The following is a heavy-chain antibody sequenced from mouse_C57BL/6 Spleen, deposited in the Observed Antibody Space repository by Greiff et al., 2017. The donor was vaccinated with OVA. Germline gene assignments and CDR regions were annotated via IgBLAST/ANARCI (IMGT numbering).Heavy chain of an antibody. J-gene: IGHJ1*03. CDR3: ARGEGLYWYCDV. CDR1: GFSLTSYG. CDR2: IWSDGST. Sequence: VQGVESGPGLVAPSQSLSITCTVSGFSLTSYGVHWVRQPPGKGLEWLVVIWSDGSTTYNSALKSSLSLRKDNSKSQVFLKMNSLQTDDTAMYLCARGEGLYWYCDVWGTGTRVTVSS. D-gene: IGHD2-13*01. V-gene: IGHV2-6*03.